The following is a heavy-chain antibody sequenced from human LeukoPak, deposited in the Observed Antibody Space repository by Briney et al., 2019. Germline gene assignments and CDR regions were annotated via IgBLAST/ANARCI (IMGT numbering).Heavy chain of an antibody. CDR2: ISLDGTEE. Sequence: GGSLRLSCAASGFVFSTYWMTWVRQAPGKGLEWVANISLDGTEEHYVDSSLKGRFSVSRDNAKNSLYLQMTSLRIEDTAVYYCASGRHDFLHWRQPTLLTVSS. D-gene: IGHD3/OR15-3a*01. V-gene: IGHV3-7*01. CDR1: GFVFSTYW. CDR3: ASGRHDFLH. J-gene: IGHJ4*01.